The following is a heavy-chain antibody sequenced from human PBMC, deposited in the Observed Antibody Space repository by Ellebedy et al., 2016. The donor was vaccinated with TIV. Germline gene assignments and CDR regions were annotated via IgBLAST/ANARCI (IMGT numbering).Heavy chain of an antibody. CDR1: GDSISSYY. Sequence: SETLSLXCTVSGDSISSYYWSWIRQPPEKGLEWIGHIFFSGSTNYNPSLKSRVIISVDTSKNQFSLKLSSVTAADTAAYYCARDIADYDILTGSVGWFDPWGQGTLVTVSS. V-gene: IGHV4-59*13. J-gene: IGHJ5*02. CDR2: IFFSGST. D-gene: IGHD3-9*01. CDR3: ARDIADYDILTGSVGWFDP.